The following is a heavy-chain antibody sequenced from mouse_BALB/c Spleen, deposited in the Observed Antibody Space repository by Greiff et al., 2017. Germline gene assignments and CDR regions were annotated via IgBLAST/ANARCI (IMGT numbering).Heavy chain of an antibody. CDR1: GYTFSSYW. CDR2: ILPGSGST. Sequence: VMLVESGAELVKPGASVKLSCKATGYTFSSYWISWVKQRPGHGLEWIGEILPGSGSTNYNENVKGKATFTADTASNTAYMQLSSLTSEDSAVYYCTRSEGQFAYWGQGTLVTVSA. V-gene: IGHV1-9*01. CDR3: TRSEGQFAY. J-gene: IGHJ3*01.